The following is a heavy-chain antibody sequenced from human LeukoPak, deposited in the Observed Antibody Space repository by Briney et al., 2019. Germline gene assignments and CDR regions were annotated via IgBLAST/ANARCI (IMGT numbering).Heavy chain of an antibody. Sequence: ASVKVSCKASGYTFTGYYMHWVRQAPGQGLEWMGWTNPNSGGTNYAQKFQGRVTLTRDTSITTAYMELSRLRSDDTAVYYCARYSSSWANDYWGQGTLVTVSS. D-gene: IGHD6-13*01. CDR2: TNPNSGGT. V-gene: IGHV1-2*02. J-gene: IGHJ4*02. CDR1: GYTFTGYY. CDR3: ARYSSSWANDY.